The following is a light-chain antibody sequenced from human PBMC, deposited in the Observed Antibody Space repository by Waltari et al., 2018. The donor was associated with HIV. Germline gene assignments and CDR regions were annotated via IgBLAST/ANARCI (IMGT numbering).Light chain of an antibody. CDR2: GNN. V-gene: IGLV1-40*01. J-gene: IGLJ3*02. CDR1: SSNIGANYD. CDR3: QSYDSTLSGWV. Sequence: QSVLTQPPSVSGAPGQRVTISCTGTSSNIGANYDVHWYRQLPGTAPQVLIYGNNHRHSGCPDRVSGSKSGTSASLAITGLQPEDESDYHCQSYDSTLSGWVFGGGTKLTVL.